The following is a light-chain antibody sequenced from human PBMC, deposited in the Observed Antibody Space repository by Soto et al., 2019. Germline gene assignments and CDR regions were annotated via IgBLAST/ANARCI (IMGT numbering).Light chain of an antibody. CDR1: QSINTW. CDR2: DAS. Sequence: DIQMTQSPSTLSASVGDRVTITCRASQSINTWLAWYQQRPGRAPKLLIYDASSLQSGVPSRFSGSGSATTFTLTIRSLKPDDYAIYYCQQYNTYWTFCQGTKVHIK. V-gene: IGKV1-5*01. J-gene: IGKJ1*01. CDR3: QQYNTYWT.